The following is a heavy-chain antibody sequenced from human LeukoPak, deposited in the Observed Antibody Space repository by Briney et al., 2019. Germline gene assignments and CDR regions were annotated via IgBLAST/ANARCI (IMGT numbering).Heavy chain of an antibody. CDR2: IYSDNT. D-gene: IGHD1-26*01. J-gene: IGHJ4*02. CDR1: GFTVSSNS. Sequence: GGSLRLSCTVSGFTVSSNSMSWVRQAPGKGIEWVSFIYSDNTHHSDSVKGRFTVSRDNAKNSLYLQMNSLRAEDTAVYYCARDKLVGATHFDYWGQGTLVTVSS. CDR3: ARDKLVGATHFDY. V-gene: IGHV3-53*01.